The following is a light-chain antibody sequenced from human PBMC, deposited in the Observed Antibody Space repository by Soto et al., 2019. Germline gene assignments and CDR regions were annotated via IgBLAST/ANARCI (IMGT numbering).Light chain of an antibody. CDR1: YLVNKN. J-gene: IGLJ2*01. V-gene: IGLV3-9*01. CDR2: RDK. CDR3: QVWDSGSVI. Sequence: SYELTQPLSVSVALGQTARIACGGHYLVNKNVHWYQQRPGQTPILVMYRDKNRPSGAPDRFSGSNSGNTATLTISRAQAGDEADYYCQVWDSGSVIFGGGTQLTVL.